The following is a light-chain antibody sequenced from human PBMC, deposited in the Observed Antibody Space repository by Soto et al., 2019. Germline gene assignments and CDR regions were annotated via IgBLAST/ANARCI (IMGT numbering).Light chain of an antibody. CDR2: SDN. CDR3: TTWDDSLNMV. CDR1: SSNIGSNT. Sequence: QSVLTQPPSVSGTPGQRVTISCSGSSSNIGSNTVNWYQQLPGTAPNLLIYSDNQRPSGVPDRFSGSKSGTSASLAISGLQSEDEADYYCTTWDDSLNMVFGGGTKLTVL. V-gene: IGLV1-44*01. J-gene: IGLJ2*01.